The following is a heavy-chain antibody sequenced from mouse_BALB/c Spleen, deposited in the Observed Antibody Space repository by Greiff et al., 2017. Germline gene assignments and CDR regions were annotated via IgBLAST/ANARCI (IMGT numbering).Heavy chain of an antibody. CDR3: ARHDDGAMDY. Sequence: EVKLVESGGGLVKPGGSLKLSCAASGFTFSSYAMSWVRQTPEKRLEWVATISSGGSYTYYPDSVKGRFTISRDNAKNTLYLQMSSLRSEDTAMYYCARHDDGAMDYWGQGTSVTVSS. D-gene: IGHD2-12*01. J-gene: IGHJ4*01. CDR1: GFTFSSYA. CDR2: ISSGGSYT. V-gene: IGHV5-9-3*01.